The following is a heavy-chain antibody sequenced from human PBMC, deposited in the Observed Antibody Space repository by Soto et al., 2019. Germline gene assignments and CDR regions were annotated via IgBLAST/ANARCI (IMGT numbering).Heavy chain of an antibody. D-gene: IGHD2-15*01. CDR2: LNEDGSGT. V-gene: IGHV3-74*01. J-gene: IGHJ4*02. Sequence: WETLCLSCAASGCTFSSYCMHWFRQPPGKGLVWVSRLNEDGSGTSYAASVRRGFTIFKDNAKNILYLLRNTLTADDTAVYYCARGLGYVHDWGPGTLVTVSS. CDR1: GCTFSSYC. CDR3: ARGLGYVHD.